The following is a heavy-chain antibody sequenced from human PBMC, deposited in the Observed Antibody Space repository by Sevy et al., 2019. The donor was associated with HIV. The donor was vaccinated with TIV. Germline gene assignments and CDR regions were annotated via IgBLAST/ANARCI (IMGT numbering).Heavy chain of an antibody. J-gene: IGHJ3*02. V-gene: IGHV4-59*08. Sequence: SETLSLTCTVSGGSINSDHWNWIRQPPGKGLEWIGYVYYTGGTNYNPSLKNRVTISVDRTKNQFSLKRTSVTAADTAVYYCARRNDFDIWGQGTMGTVSS. CDR3: ARRNDFDI. CDR1: GGSINSDH. CDR2: VYYTGGT.